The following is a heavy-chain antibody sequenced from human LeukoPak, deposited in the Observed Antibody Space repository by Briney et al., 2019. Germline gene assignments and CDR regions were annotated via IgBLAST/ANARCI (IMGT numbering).Heavy chain of an antibody. CDR1: GFTFSSYE. J-gene: IGHJ4*02. V-gene: IGHV3-48*03. CDR3: AKDHRGLWRDFDY. Sequence: GGSLRLSCAASGFTFSSYEMKWVRQAPGKGLEWVSVKGRCTISRDNAKNSLSLQMNRLRAEDTAVYYCAKDHRGLWRDFDYWGQGTLVTVSS. D-gene: IGHD5-18*01.